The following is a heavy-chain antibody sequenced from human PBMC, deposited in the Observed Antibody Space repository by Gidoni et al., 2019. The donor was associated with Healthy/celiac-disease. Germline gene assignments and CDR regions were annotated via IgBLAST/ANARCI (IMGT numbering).Heavy chain of an antibody. J-gene: IGHJ4*02. D-gene: IGHD2-2*01. CDR3: ARDVGYCSSTSCYDREYYFDY. CDR2: INPSGGST. V-gene: IGHV1-46*01. CDR1: GYTFTSYY. Sequence: QVQLVQSGAEVKKPGASVKVSCKASGYTFTSYYMHWVRQAPGQGLEWMGIINPSGGSTSYAQKFQGRVTMTRDTSTSTVYMELSSLRSEDTAVYYCARDVGYCSSTSCYDREYYFDYWGQGTLVTVSS.